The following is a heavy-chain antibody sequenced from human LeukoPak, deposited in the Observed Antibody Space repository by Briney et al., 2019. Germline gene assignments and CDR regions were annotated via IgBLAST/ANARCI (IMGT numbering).Heavy chain of an antibody. Sequence: GASVKVSCKASGYTFTSYGISWVRQAPGQGLEWMGWISAYNGNTNYAQKLQGRVTMTTDTSTSTAYMELRSLRSDDTAVYCCARDSGIAAAGTPFDYWGQGTLVTVSS. J-gene: IGHJ4*02. CDR1: GYTFTSYG. V-gene: IGHV1-18*01. D-gene: IGHD6-13*01. CDR3: ARDSGIAAAGTPFDY. CDR2: ISAYNGNT.